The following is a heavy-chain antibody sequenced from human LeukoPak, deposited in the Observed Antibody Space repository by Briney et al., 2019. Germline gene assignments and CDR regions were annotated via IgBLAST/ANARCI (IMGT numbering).Heavy chain of an antibody. CDR2: ISYDGSNK. CDR3: AGSGSSHDAFDI. J-gene: IGHJ3*02. D-gene: IGHD3-22*01. CDR1: GFTFSSYA. Sequence: GGSLRLSCAASGFTFSSYAMHWVRQAPGKGLEWVAVISYDGSNKYYADSVKGRFTISRDNSKNTLYLQMNSLRAEDTAVYYCAGSGSSHDAFDIWGQGTMVTVSS. V-gene: IGHV3-30*04.